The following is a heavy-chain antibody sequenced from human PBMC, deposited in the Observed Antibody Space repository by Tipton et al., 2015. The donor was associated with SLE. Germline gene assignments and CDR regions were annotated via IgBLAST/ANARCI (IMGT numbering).Heavy chain of an antibody. CDR2: IYYSGST. V-gene: IGHV4-61*08. CDR1: GGSISSGGYS. J-gene: IGHJ6*02. CDR3: ARGAGSSWYAYYYGMDV. D-gene: IGHD6-13*01. Sequence: LRLSCAVSGGSISSGGYSWSWIRQPPGKGLEWIGYIYYSGSTNYNPSLKSRVTISVDTSKNQFSLNLNSVTAADTAVYYCARGAGSSWYAYYYGMDVWGQGTTVTVSS.